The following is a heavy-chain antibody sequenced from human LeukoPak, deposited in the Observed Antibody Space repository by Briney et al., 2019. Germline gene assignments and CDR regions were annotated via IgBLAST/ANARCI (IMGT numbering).Heavy chain of an antibody. CDR3: ARDRALSDAFDI. Sequence: SSETLSLTCTVSGGSISSYYWSWIRQPPGKGLEWIGYIYYSGSTNYNPSLKSRVTISVDTSKNQFSLKLSSVTAADTAVYYCARDRALSDAFDIWGQGTMVTVSP. CDR1: GGSISSYY. CDR2: IYYSGST. V-gene: IGHV4-59*01. J-gene: IGHJ3*02.